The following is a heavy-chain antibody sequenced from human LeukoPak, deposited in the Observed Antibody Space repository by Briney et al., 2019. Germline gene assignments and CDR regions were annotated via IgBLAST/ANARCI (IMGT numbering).Heavy chain of an antibody. D-gene: IGHD1-1*01. Sequence: AASVRVSCKASGGTFSSYAISWVRQAPGQGLEWMGGIIPIFGTANYAQKFQGRVTITADESTSTAYMELSSLRSEDTAVYYCAGGYAGNWNADSYYYGMDVWGQGTTVTVSS. CDR1: GGTFSSYA. CDR3: AGGYAGNWNADSYYYGMDV. J-gene: IGHJ6*02. CDR2: IIPIFGTA. V-gene: IGHV1-69*13.